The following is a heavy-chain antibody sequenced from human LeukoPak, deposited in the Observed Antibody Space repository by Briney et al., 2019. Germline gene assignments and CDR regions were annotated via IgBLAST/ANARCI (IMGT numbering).Heavy chain of an antibody. CDR1: GASISSSSYY. J-gene: IGHJ6*03. V-gene: IGHV4-61*02. CDR3: ALEPADPGHLVVLAVVGCMDV. CDR2: IYTSGST. Sequence: SETLSLTCTVSGASISSSSYYWSWIRQPDGKGLEWIGSIYTSGSTNYNPSLKSRVAISIDTSKNQFSLKLSSVTAADTAVYYCALEPADPGHLVVLAVVGCMDVWGNGTTVTVSS. D-gene: IGHD2-21*01.